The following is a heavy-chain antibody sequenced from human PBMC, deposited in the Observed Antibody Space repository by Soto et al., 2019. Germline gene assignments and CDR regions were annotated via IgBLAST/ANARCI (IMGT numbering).Heavy chain of an antibody. J-gene: IGHJ5*02. CDR2: IYYSGST. V-gene: IGHV4-39*01. CDR1: GGSISSSSYY. D-gene: IGHD6-6*01. Sequence: QLQLQESGPGLVKPSETLSLTCTVSGGSISSSSYYWDWIRQPPGKGLEWVGGIYYSGSTYYNPSLKSRVTISVDTSKNQFSLKLSSVTAADTAVFYCASRAGYSTSVSRFDPWGQGTLVTVSS. CDR3: ASRAGYSTSVSRFDP.